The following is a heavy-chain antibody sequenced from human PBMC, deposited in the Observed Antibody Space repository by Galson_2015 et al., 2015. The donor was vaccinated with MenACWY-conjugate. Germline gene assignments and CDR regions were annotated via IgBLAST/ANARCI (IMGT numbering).Heavy chain of an antibody. D-gene: IGHD5-24*01. CDR1: GFTFSTYV. J-gene: IGHJ4*02. CDR2: IAHNGSNR. Sequence: SLRLSCAASGFTFSTYVMHWVRQAPGKGLEWVAVIAHNGSNRWNADSVKGQVTISADKSTNTAYPQWSSLKASDTALYYCARLLEYYFDYWGQGTLVTVSS. CDR3: ARLLEYYFDY. V-gene: IGHV3-30*03.